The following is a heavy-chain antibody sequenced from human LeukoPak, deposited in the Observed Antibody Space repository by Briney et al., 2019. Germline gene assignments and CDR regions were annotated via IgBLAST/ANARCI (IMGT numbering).Heavy chain of an antibody. CDR1: GGSISNYY. CDR3: ARDRKYYYHMDV. V-gene: IGHV4-4*07. Sequence: SETLSLTCTVSGGSISNYYWSWIRQPAGKGLECIGRIYSSGSTDYNPSLKSRVTIPVDTSKNQFSLRLSSLTAADTALYYCARDRKYYYHMDVWGKGTTVTVSS. D-gene: IGHD1-14*01. J-gene: IGHJ6*03. CDR2: IYSSGST.